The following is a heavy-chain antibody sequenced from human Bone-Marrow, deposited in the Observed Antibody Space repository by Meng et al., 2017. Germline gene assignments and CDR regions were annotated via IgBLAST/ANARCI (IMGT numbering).Heavy chain of an antibody. CDR1: GYTFTGYY. CDR2: INPNSGGT. D-gene: IGHD2-15*01. V-gene: IGHV1-2*02. J-gene: IGHJ4*02. CDR3: ARSELGYCSGGSFYGIDY. Sequence: ASVKVSCKASGYTFTGYYMHWVRQAPGQGLEWMGWINPNSGGTNYAQKFQGRVTMTRDTSISTAYMELSRLRSDDTAVYYCARSELGYCSGGSFYGIDYWGQGTLVTVSS.